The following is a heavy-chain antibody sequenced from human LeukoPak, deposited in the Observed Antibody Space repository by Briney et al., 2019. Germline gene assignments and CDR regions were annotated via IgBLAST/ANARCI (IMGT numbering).Heavy chain of an antibody. D-gene: IGHD3-16*01. J-gene: IGHJ4*02. CDR2: IYHSGST. Sequence: SQTLSLTCAVSGGCISSCGYSWSWIRQPPGKGLEWIGYIYHSGSTYYNPSLKSRVTISVDRSKNQFSLKLSSVTAADTAVYYCARVVRGNYFDYWGQGTLVTVSS. CDR3: ARVVRGNYFDY. CDR1: GGCISSCGYS. V-gene: IGHV4-30-2*01.